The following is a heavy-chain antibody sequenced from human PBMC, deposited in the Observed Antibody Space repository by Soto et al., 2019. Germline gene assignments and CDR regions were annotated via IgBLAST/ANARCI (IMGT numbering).Heavy chain of an antibody. D-gene: IGHD2-2*01. Sequence: QVPLVQSGAEVRRPGTSVMVSCKTSGYTFTDYDINWVRQATRQLLEWMGWMNPNSGNTGYAQKFQGRVSITRNTATSTAYMELSSLRSDDTAIYYCARDSSTTIPVWGQGTMVTVSS. J-gene: IGHJ3*01. CDR1: GYTFTDYD. CDR2: MNPNSGNT. V-gene: IGHV1-8*01. CDR3: ARDSSTTIPV.